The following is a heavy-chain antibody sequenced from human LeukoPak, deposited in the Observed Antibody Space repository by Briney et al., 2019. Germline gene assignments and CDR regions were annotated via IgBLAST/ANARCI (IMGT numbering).Heavy chain of an antibody. CDR3: ARLSRSRYCSSTSCYTPDY. D-gene: IGHD2-2*02. V-gene: IGHV1-8*01. Sequence: GASVKVSCKASGYTFTSYDINWVRQATGQGLEWMGWMNPNSGNTGYAQKFQGRVTMTRNTSISTAYMELSGLRSEDTAVYYCARLSRSRYCSSTSCYTPDYWGQGTLVTVSS. J-gene: IGHJ4*02. CDR2: MNPNSGNT. CDR1: GYTFTSYD.